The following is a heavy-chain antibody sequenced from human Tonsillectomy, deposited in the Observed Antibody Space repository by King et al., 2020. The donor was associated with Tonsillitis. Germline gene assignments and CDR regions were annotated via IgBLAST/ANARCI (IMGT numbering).Heavy chain of an antibody. J-gene: IGHJ6*02. Sequence: DVQLVESGGGLIQPGGSLRLSCAASGFTFSSYAMNWVRQAPGKGLEWVSGISGSGGSTYYADSVEGRFAISRDNSKHTLYLQMKSRRAEDTAVYYCAKERDFWSPHGMDVWGQGTTVTVSS. CDR1: GFTFSSYA. V-gene: IGHV3-23*04. D-gene: IGHD3-3*01. CDR3: AKERDFWSPHGMDV. CDR2: ISGSGGST.